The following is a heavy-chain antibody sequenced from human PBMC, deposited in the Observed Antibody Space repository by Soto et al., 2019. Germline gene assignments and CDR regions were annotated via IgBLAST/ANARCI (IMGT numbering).Heavy chain of an antibody. CDR2: IYHSGST. CDR3: ARYAGGVAMPNAYGMDV. J-gene: IGHJ6*02. Sequence: PSETLSLTCAVSGGSISSGGYSWSWIRQPPGKGLEWIGYIYHSGSTYYNPSLKSRVTISVDRSKNQFSLKLSSVTAADTAVYYCARYAGGVAMPNAYGMDVWGQGTTVTVSS. D-gene: IGHD2-2*01. CDR1: GGSISSGGYS. V-gene: IGHV4-30-2*01.